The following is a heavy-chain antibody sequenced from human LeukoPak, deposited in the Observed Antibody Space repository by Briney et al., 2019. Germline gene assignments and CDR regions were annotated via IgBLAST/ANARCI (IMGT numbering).Heavy chain of an antibody. V-gene: IGHV3-23*01. CDR3: AIDWDWNPFCLAY. CDR1: GFTFSSYA. CDR2: INGGGDST. D-gene: IGHD1-1*01. Sequence: GGSPRLSCAASGFTFSSYAITWVRQAPGKGLEWVSAINGGGDSTYYADSVKGRFIISRDFSKNTLYLQMNSLRAEDTAVYYCAIDWDWNPFCLAYWGQGALVTVSS. J-gene: IGHJ4*02.